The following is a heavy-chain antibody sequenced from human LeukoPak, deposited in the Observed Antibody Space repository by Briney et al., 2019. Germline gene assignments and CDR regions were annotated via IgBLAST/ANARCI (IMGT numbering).Heavy chain of an antibody. J-gene: IGHJ4*02. Sequence: GGSLRLSCVVSGFTFSNYSMNWVRQAPGKGLEWVSYISSRSSSIYYLDSVKGRFTISRDNAKNSLYLQMNSLRDEDTAVYYCARVISRFGEFSSDYWGQGTLVTVSS. D-gene: IGHD3-10*01. CDR3: ARVISRFGEFSSDY. CDR2: ISSRSSSI. V-gene: IGHV3-48*02. CDR1: GFTFSNYS.